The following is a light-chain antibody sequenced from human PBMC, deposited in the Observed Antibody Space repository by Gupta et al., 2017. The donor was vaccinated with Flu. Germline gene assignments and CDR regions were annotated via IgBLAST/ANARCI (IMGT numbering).Light chain of an antibody. V-gene: IGLV1-47*01. CDR3: AAWDDSLSGWV. CDR1: SSNIGSNY. Sequence: QSVLTQPPSASGTPGQRVTISCSGSSSNIGSNYVYGYQQLPGTAPNLLIYRNNQRPSGVPDRFSGSKSGTSASLAISGLRSEDEADYYCAAWDDSLSGWVVGGGTKLTVL. J-gene: IGLJ3*02. CDR2: RNN.